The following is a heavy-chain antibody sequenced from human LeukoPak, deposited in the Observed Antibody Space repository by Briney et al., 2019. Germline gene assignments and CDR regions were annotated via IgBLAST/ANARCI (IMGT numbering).Heavy chain of an antibody. CDR1: GYSFTNYD. CDR3: ARMYYYDNSGDDNWFDP. CDR2: LNPNTGNT. V-gene: IGHV1-8*03. Sequence: GASVKVSCKASGYSFTNYDINWVRQATGQGLEWMGWLNPNTGNTGYAQKFQGRVTITRNTSISIAYLELSSLRSEDTAIYYCARMYYYDNSGDDNWFDPWGQGTLVTVSS. J-gene: IGHJ5*02. D-gene: IGHD3-22*01.